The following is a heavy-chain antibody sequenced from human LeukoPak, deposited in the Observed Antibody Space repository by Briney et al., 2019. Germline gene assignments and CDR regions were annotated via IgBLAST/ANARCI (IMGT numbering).Heavy chain of an antibody. V-gene: IGHV4-38-2*02. CDR3: ARAREPLIYTYYFEY. D-gene: IGHD1-26*01. CDR1: GYSISSGYY. Sequence: SETLPLTCSVSGYSISSGYYWGWIRQPPGKGLEWIGRIYQSGSTYYDPSLKSRVTISVDTSRNQFSLKLNSVTAADTAVYYCARAREPLIYTYYFEYWGQGTLVTVSS. J-gene: IGHJ4*02. CDR2: IYQSGST.